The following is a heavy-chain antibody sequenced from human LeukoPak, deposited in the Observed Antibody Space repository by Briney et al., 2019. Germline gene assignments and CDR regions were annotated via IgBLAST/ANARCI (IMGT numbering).Heavy chain of an antibody. CDR1: GYTFTSYG. V-gene: IGHV1-18*01. CDR3: ARSQFRTTNSGAWGFQP. Sequence: GASVKVSCKASGYTFTSYGISWVRQAPGQGLEWMGWISTYNGNTNYAQNLQDRVTMTTDTSASTAYIELRSLRSDDTAVYYCARSQFRTTNSGAWGFQPWGQGTLVTVSS. D-gene: IGHD3-16*01. J-gene: IGHJ1*01. CDR2: ISTYNGNT.